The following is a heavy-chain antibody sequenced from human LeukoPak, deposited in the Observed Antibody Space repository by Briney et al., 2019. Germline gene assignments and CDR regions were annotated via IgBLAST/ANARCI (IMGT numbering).Heavy chain of an antibody. CDR1: GGSITSLY. CDR3: VRSATIAVFRYGMDV. J-gene: IGHJ6*02. V-gene: IGHV4-59*11. D-gene: IGHD5-24*01. Sequence: SETLSLTCSVSGGSITSLYWSWVRQPPGKGLEYVGYVHHTGVTNYNPSLRGRVTVSMDSSKNQFSLKMNSVTAADKAVYYCVRSATIAVFRYGMDVWSQGTTVTVSS. CDR2: VHHTGVT.